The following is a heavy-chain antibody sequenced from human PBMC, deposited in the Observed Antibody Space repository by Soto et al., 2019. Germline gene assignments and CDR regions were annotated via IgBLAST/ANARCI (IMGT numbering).Heavy chain of an antibody. CDR3: VKRGWGGDDNNFDFWY. D-gene: IGHD3-3*01. Sequence: EVQLLEFGGGLVQPGGSLRLSCAASGFTFSSSAMAWVRQAPGKGLEWVSAITASGGSTFYADPVKGRFIISRDNSKNTMYLQMSSLRGEDTAVYFCVKRGWGGDDNNFDFWYWGQGALVTVSS. V-gene: IGHV3-23*01. J-gene: IGHJ4*02. CDR1: GFTFSSSA. CDR2: ITASGGST.